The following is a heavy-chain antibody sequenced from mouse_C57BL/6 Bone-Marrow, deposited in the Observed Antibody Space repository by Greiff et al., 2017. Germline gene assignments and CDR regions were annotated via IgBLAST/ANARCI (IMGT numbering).Heavy chain of an antibody. V-gene: IGHV1-59*01. Sequence: QVQLQQPGAELVRPGTSVKLSCKASGYTFTSYWMHWVKQRPGQGLEWIGVIDPSDSYTNYNQKFKGKATLTVDTSSSTAYMQLSSLTSEDSAVYYCEKGAYWGQGTLVTVSA. CDR1: GYTFTSYW. CDR3: EKGAY. CDR2: IDPSDSYT. J-gene: IGHJ3*01.